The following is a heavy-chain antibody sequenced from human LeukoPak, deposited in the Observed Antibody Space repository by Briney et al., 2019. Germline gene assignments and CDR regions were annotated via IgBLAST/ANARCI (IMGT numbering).Heavy chain of an antibody. Sequence: PGASVKVSCKASGYTFPGYYMHWVRQAPGQGLEWMGWVHPNSGDTNYAQKFQGRVTMTRDTSISTAYMELSRLRSDDTAVYYCARDYYDSSGYDAFDIWGQGTMVTVSS. CDR2: VHPNSGDT. CDR3: ARDYYDSSGYDAFDI. V-gene: IGHV1-2*02. CDR1: GYTFPGYY. J-gene: IGHJ3*02. D-gene: IGHD3-22*01.